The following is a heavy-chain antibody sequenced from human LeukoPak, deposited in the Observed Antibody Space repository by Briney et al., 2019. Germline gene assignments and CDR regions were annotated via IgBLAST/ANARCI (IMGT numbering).Heavy chain of an antibody. J-gene: IGHJ4*02. CDR2: IFYSGST. CDR1: GGSISSSTW. D-gene: IGHD3-3*01. Sequence: PSGTLSLTCGVSGGSISSSTWWTWVRQPPGKGLEWIGEIFYSGSTNYNPSLRSRVRIYVHKPKSYSSLQLTSLTAADTAVYFWASGGQVSRYLEYWGQGPLVSVP. V-gene: IGHV4-4*02. CDR3: ASGGQVSRYLEY.